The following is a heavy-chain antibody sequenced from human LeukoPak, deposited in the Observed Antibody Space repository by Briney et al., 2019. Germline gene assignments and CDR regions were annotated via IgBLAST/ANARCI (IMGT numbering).Heavy chain of an antibody. CDR2: ITSSSSYT. Sequence: GGSLRLSCAASGFTFSTYNMNWVRQAPGKGLEWVSSITSSSSYTFYADSVKGRFTISRDNAKNSLYLQMNSLRAEDTAVYYCARVEASGYDYGAFDYWGQGTLVTVSS. CDR3: ARVEASGYDYGAFDY. CDR1: GFTFSTYN. J-gene: IGHJ4*02. V-gene: IGHV3-21*01. D-gene: IGHD5-12*01.